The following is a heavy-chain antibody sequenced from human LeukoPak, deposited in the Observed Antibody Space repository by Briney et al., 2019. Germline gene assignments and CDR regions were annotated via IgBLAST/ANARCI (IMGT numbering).Heavy chain of an antibody. CDR2: ISYDGSNK. D-gene: IGHD5-18*01. J-gene: IGHJ5*02. Sequence: GGSLRLSCAASGFTFSSYAMHWVRQAPGKGLEGVAVISYDGSNKYYADSVKGRFTISRDNSKNTLYLQMNSLRAEDTAVYYCARAIGYSYGYAGWFDPWGQGTLVTVSS. V-gene: IGHV3-30-3*01. CDR3: ARAIGYSYGYAGWFDP. CDR1: GFTFSSYA.